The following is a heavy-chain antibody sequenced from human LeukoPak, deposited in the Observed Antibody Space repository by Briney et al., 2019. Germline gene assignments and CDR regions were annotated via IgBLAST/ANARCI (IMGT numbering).Heavy chain of an antibody. J-gene: IGHJ4*02. D-gene: IGHD3-10*01. CDR1: GFNFSSYA. Sequence: PGGSLRLSCAAPGFNFSSYAMTWVRQVSGKGLEWVSSITGGGGTTDYAASVKGRFTISRDNSKNTLYLQMNSLRGDDRAMYYCASRGHVGSGTYSPYDYWGQGTLVTVSS. V-gene: IGHV3-23*01. CDR3: ASRGHVGSGTYSPYDY. CDR2: ITGGGGTT.